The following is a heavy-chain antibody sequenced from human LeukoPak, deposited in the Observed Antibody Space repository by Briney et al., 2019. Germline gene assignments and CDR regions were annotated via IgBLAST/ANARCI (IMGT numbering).Heavy chain of an antibody. CDR3: ARQRGYTYGYVDY. CDR1: GDSISSIGYY. J-gene: IGHJ4*02. D-gene: IGHD5-18*01. Sequence: SETLSLTCTVSGDSISSIGYYWGWIRQSPGKGLEWIGGIYYSGSTYYNPSLKSRVIISVDTSKNQFSLKVSSVTAADTAVYYCARQRGYTYGYVDYWGQGTLVTVSS. CDR2: IYYSGST. V-gene: IGHV4-39*01.